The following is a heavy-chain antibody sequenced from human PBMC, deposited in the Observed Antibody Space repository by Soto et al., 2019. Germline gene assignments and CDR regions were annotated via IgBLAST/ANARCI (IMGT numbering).Heavy chain of an antibody. D-gene: IGHD3-16*01. J-gene: IGHJ6*01. CDR1: GGTFSSYA. CDR3: ARGGSGPWWGRRTQGSTSNYYYYGLDV. V-gene: IGHV1-69*13. Sequence: SVKVSCKASGGTFSSYAISWVRQAPGQGLEWMGGIIPIFGTANYAQKFQGRVTITADESTSTAYMELSSLRSEDTAVYYCARGGSGPWWGRRTQGSTSNYYYYGLDVCGQATTVTGSS. CDR2: IIPIFGTA.